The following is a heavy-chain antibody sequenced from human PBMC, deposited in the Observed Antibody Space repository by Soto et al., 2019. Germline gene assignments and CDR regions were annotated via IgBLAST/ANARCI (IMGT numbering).Heavy chain of an antibody. CDR3: ARDVCGGSCYWYY. CDR2: IIPIFGTA. CDR1: GGTFRSYA. D-gene: IGHD2-15*01. V-gene: IGHV1-69*13. Sequence: SVKVSCKASGGTFRSYAISWVRQAPGQGLEWMGGIIPIFGTANYAQKFQGRVTITADESTSTAYMELSSLRSEDTAVYYCARDVCGGSCYWYYWGQGTLVTAPQ. J-gene: IGHJ4*02.